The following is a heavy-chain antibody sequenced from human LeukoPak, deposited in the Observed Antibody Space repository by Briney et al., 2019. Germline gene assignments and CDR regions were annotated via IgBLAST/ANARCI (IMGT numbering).Heavy chain of an antibody. CDR2: ISYDGSNK. V-gene: IGHV3-30*18. Sequence: GRSLRLSCAASGFTFSSYGMHWVRQAPGKGLEWVAVISYDGSNKYYADSVKGRFTISRDNSKNTLYLQMNSLRAEDTAVYYCAKELAAAGTYCYYGMDVWGQGTTVTVSS. J-gene: IGHJ6*02. CDR3: AKELAAAGTYCYYGMDV. CDR1: GFTFSSYG. D-gene: IGHD6-13*01.